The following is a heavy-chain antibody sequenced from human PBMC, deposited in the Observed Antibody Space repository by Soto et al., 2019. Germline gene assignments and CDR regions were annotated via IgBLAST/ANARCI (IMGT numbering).Heavy chain of an antibody. V-gene: IGHV3-23*01. CDR1: GFTFSSYA. Sequence: GGSLRLSCAASGFTFSSYAMSWVRQAPGKGLEWVSAISGSGGSTYYADSVKGRFTISRDNSKNTLYLQMNSLRAEDTAVYYCAKDPSYYDILTGYYQPYGMDVWGQGTTVTVSS. J-gene: IGHJ6*02. D-gene: IGHD3-9*01. CDR2: ISGSGGST. CDR3: AKDPSYYDILTGYYQPYGMDV.